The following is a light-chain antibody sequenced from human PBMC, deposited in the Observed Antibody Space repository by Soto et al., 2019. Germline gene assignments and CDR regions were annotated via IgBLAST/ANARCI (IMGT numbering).Light chain of an antibody. CDR2: DVS. CDR1: SSDIGGYNY. V-gene: IGLV2-14*01. J-gene: IGLJ2*01. Sequence: QSALTQPASVSGSPGQSITISCTGTSSDIGGYNYVSWYQQHPGKAPKLMIYDVSIRPSGVSYRFSGSKSGNTASLTISGLQAEDEADYYCSSYTSKSILFGGGTKLTVL. CDR3: SSYTSKSIL.